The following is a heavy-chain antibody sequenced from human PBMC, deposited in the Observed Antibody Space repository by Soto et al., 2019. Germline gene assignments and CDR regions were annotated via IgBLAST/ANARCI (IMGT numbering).Heavy chain of an antibody. CDR1: GGTFSSYA. J-gene: IGHJ6*02. D-gene: IGHD1-26*01. V-gene: IGHV1-69*06. Sequence: VKVSCKASGGTFSSYAISWVRQAPGQGLEWMGGIIPIFGTANYAQKFQGRVTITADKSTSTAYMELSSLRSEDTAVYYCARGEWELLPGYPPISPNYGMDVWGQGTTVTVSS. CDR2: IIPIFGTA. CDR3: ARGEWELLPGYPPISPNYGMDV.